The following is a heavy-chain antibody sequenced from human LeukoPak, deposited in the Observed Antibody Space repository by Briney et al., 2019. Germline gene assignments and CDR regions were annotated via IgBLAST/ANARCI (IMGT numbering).Heavy chain of an antibody. D-gene: IGHD3-10*01. CDR2: ISAYNGNT. Sequence: ASVKVSCKASGYTFTSYGISWVRQAPGQGLEWMGWISAYNGNTNYAQKFQGRVTMTTDTSTSTAYMELRSLRSDDTAVYYCARDWGVFITMVRGASPGRGPPYFYGMDVWGQGTTVTVSS. V-gene: IGHV1-18*01. CDR3: ARDWGVFITMVRGASPGRGPPYFYGMDV. J-gene: IGHJ6*02. CDR1: GYTFTSYG.